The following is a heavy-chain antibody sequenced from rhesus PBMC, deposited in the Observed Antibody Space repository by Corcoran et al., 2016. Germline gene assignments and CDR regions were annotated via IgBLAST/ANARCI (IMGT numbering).Heavy chain of an antibody. CDR2: IYWNDSK. V-gene: IGHV2-95*01. J-gene: IGHJ4*01. CDR1: GFSISTTGNG. CDR3: ARVRYYFDY. Sequence: QVTLKESGPALVKPTQTLTLPCTFSGFSISTTGNGVGLRRQPPGKALEWLASIYWNDSKYDSTSRKSRLTISKDTSKNQVVLTMTNMDPVDTATYYCARVRYYFDYWGQGVLVTGSS.